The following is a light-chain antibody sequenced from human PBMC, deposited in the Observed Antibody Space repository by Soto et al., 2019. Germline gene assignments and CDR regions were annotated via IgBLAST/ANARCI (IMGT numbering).Light chain of an antibody. V-gene: IGKV1-5*01. Sequence: DIQMTQSPSTLSASVGDGVTITCRASQSISSWLAWYQQKPGKAPKLLIYDASSLESGVPSRFSGSGSGTEFTLTISSLQPDDLATYYCQQYNSYSGTCGQGTKVDIK. CDR3: QQYNSYSGT. CDR1: QSISSW. CDR2: DAS. J-gene: IGKJ1*01.